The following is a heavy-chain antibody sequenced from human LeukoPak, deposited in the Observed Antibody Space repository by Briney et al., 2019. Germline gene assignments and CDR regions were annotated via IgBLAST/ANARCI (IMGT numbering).Heavy chain of an antibody. CDR2: IIPIFGTA. CDR3: ARDRGSKITMVRGTLDY. CDR1: GGTFSRYA. Sequence: SVKVSCKASGGTFSRYAISWVRQAPGQGLEWMGGIIPIFGTANYAQKFQGRVTITADESTSTAYMELSSLRSEDTAVYYCARDRGSKITMVRGTLDYWGQGTLVTVSS. J-gene: IGHJ4*02. V-gene: IGHV1-69*13. D-gene: IGHD3-10*01.